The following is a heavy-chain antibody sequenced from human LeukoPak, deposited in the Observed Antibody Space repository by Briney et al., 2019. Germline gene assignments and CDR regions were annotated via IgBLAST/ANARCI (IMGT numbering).Heavy chain of an antibody. J-gene: IGHJ6*03. CDR3: ARLGVTIFGVAPVYYYFYMDV. V-gene: IGHV3-48*04. Sequence: GGSLRLSCAASGFTFSSYSMNWVRQAPGKGLEWVSYISSSSSTIYYADSVKGRFTISRDNAKNSLYLQMNSLGAEDTAVYYCARLGVTIFGVAPVYYYFYMDVWGKGTTVTVSS. D-gene: IGHD3-3*01. CDR1: GFTFSSYS. CDR2: ISSSSSTI.